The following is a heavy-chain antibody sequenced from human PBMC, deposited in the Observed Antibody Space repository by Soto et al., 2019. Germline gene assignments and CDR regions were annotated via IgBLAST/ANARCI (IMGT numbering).Heavy chain of an antibody. CDR3: ARDLRPGYAYGYQVDY. CDR1: GFTFSSYS. V-gene: IGHV3-30-3*01. D-gene: IGHD5-18*01. Sequence: QVQLVESGGGVRQPGRSLRLSCVATGFTFSSYSMHWVRQAPGKGLEWMTFISHDGNNKNYADSVKGRITISRDNSKNPLYLQMNSLTPEDTAVYYCARDLRPGYAYGYQVDYWGQGTLVTVSS. CDR2: ISHDGNNK. J-gene: IGHJ4*02.